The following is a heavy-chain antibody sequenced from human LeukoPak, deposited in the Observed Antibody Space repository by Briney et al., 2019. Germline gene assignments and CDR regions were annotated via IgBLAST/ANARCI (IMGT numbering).Heavy chain of an antibody. J-gene: IGHJ5*02. V-gene: IGHV3-23*01. CDR2: ISGSGGST. Sequence: ETLSLTCTVSGGSISSSSYYWGWIRQPPGKGLEWVSAISGSGGSTYYADSVKGRFTISRDNSKNTLYLQMNSLRAEDTAVYYCAKYSDSSGYLLGWFDPWGQGTLVTVSS. CDR1: GGSISSSSYY. D-gene: IGHD3-22*01. CDR3: AKYSDSSGYLLGWFDP.